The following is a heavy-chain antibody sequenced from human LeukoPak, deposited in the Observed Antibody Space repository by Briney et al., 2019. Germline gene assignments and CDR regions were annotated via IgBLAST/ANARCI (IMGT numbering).Heavy chain of an antibody. J-gene: IGHJ5*01. D-gene: IGHD4-11*01. CDR2: IWSDGTNQ. CDR3: AKDAQRGFDYSNSLES. Sequence: GGSLRLSCAASGFTFSNYGMHWVRQAPGKGLEWVAVIWSDGTNQYYADSVKGRFTISRDDSGNTVYLQMNSLRPEDTGVYYCAKDAQRGFDYSNSLESWGQGTPVTVST. V-gene: IGHV3-33*06. CDR1: GFTFSNYG.